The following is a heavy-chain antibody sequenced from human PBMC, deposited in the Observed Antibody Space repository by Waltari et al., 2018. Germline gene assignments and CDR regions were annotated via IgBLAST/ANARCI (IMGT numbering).Heavy chain of an antibody. CDR2: INHIGSP. CDR3: ARLVVPAAPKRYYYYYYGMDV. J-gene: IGHJ6*02. V-gene: IGHV4-34*01. D-gene: IGHD2-2*01. Sequence: QVQLQQWGAGLLKPSETLSLTCAVYGGSFSGYYWSWIRQPPGKGLEWIGEINHIGSPTYHPSLKSRVTLSVDTSKNQFSLKLSSVTAADTAVYYCARLVVPAAPKRYYYYYYGMDVWGQGTTVTVSS. CDR1: GGSFSGYY.